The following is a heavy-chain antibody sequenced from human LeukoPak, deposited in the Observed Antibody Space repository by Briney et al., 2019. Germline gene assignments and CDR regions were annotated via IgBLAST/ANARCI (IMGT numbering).Heavy chain of an antibody. CDR2: IYYSGST. D-gene: IGHD2-15*01. V-gene: IGHV4-59*01. CDR3: ARVQVCSGGSCYPPGDYYYMDV. J-gene: IGHJ6*03. CDR1: GGSISSYY. Sequence: SETLSLTCTVSGGSISSYYWSWIRQPAGKGLEWIGYIYYSGSTNYNPSLKSRVTISVDTSKNQFSLKLSSVTAADTAVYYCARVQVCSGGSCYPPGDYYYMDVWGKGTTVTISS.